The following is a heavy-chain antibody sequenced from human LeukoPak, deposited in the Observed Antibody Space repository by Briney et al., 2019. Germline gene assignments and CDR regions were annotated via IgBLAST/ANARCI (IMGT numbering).Heavy chain of an antibody. Sequence: SEILSLTCTVSGGSISSHYWSWIRQPPGKGLEWIGYIYYSGSTNYNPSLKSRVTISVDTSKNQFSLKLSSVTAADTAVYYCARVKKYYDILTGYYRDAFDIWGQGTMVTVSS. CDR2: IYYSGST. CDR3: ARVKKYYDILTGYYRDAFDI. J-gene: IGHJ3*02. CDR1: GGSISSHY. V-gene: IGHV4-59*11. D-gene: IGHD3-9*01.